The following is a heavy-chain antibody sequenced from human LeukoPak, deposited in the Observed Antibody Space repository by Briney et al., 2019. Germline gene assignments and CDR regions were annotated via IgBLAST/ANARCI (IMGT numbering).Heavy chain of an antibody. CDR1: GGSISSSNW. D-gene: IGHD5-18*01. CDR3: ARVAGGYSYGYPDY. CDR2: IYHSGST. Sequence: PSETLSLTCAVSGGSISSSNWWSWVRQPPGKGLEWIGEIYHSGSTNYNPSLKSRVTISVDKSKNQFSLKLSSVTAADTAVYYCARVAGGYSYGYPDYWGQGTLVTVSS. V-gene: IGHV4-4*02. J-gene: IGHJ4*02.